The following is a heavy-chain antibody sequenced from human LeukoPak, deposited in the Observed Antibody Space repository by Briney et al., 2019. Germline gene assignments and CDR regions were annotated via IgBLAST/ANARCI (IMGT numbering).Heavy chain of an antibody. CDR1: GGSISSGGYY. Sequence: PSETLSLTCTVSGGSISSGGYYWSWIRQHPGKGLEWIGYIYYSGSTYYNPSLKSRVTISVDTSKNQFSLKLSSVTAADTAVYSCARGRVTRTMVTTQYFFDYWGQGTLVTVSS. J-gene: IGHJ4*02. V-gene: IGHV4-31*03. CDR3: ARGRVTRTMVTTQYFFDY. D-gene: IGHD4-17*01. CDR2: IYYSGST.